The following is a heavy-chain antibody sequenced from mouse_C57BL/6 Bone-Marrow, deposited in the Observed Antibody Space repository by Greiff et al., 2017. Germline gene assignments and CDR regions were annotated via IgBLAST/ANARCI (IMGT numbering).Heavy chain of an antibody. CDR1: GYTFTSYW. V-gene: IGHV1-55*01. Sequence: QVQLQQSGAELVKPGASVKMSCKASGYTFTSYWITWVKQRPGQGLEWIGDIYPGSGSTNYNEKFKSKATMTVDTSSSTAYMQLSSLTSEDSAVYYGARWGWVLLYAMDYWGQGTSVTVSS. CDR3: ARWGWVLLYAMDY. CDR2: IYPGSGST. D-gene: IGHD2-3*01. J-gene: IGHJ4*01.